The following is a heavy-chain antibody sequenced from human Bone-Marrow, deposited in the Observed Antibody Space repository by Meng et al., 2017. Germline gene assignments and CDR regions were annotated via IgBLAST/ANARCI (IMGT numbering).Heavy chain of an antibody. J-gene: IGHJ4*02. V-gene: IGHV4-4*02. CDR1: GGSISSSNW. Sequence: QVQLQDAGPGLGKPSGTRALTCAVLGGSISSSNWWSWVRQPPGKGLEWIGEIYHSGSTNYNPSLKSRVTISVDKSKNQFSLKLSSVTAADTAVYYCAGARGIAVAEPWDYWGQGTLVTVSS. D-gene: IGHD6-19*01. CDR3: AGARGIAVAEPWDY. CDR2: IYHSGST.